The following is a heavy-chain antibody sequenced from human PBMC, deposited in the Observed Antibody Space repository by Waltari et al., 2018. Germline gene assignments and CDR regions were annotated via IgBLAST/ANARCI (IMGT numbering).Heavy chain of an antibody. D-gene: IGHD1-26*01. V-gene: IGHV1-69*01. J-gene: IGHJ4*02. CDR2: IIPIFPTT. CDR3: GSSGNLGLIDF. CDR1: GGSFSTCT. Sequence: QVQLVQSGAEVKKPGSSVKVSCNTSGGSFSTCTLTWVRQAPGQGLEWMGGIIPIFPTTNYAQKFQGRLTISADESTRTVYMDLSSLRSEDTAVYYCGSSGNLGLIDFWGQGTLVAVSS.